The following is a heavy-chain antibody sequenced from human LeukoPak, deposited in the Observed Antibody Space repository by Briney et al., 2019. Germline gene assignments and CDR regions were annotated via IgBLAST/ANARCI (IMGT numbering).Heavy chain of an antibody. Sequence: GASVKVSCTASGYTFTGYYMHWVRQAPGQGLEWMGWINPNGGGTNYAQKFQGRVTMTRDTSISTAYMELSRLRSDDTAVYYCAREGRAGTIYYYGMDVWGQGTTVTVSS. CDR1: GYTFTGYY. D-gene: IGHD6-13*01. CDR2: INPNGGGT. J-gene: IGHJ6*02. CDR3: AREGRAGTIYYYGMDV. V-gene: IGHV1-2*02.